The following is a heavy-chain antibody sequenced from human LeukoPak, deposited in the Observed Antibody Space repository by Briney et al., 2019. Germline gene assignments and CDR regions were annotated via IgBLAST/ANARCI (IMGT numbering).Heavy chain of an antibody. CDR1: RGSINNYY. V-gene: IGHV4-4*07. D-gene: IGHD2-21*02. J-gene: IGHJ2*01. Sequence: SETLSLTCTVSRGSINNYYWSWIRQPAGKGLEWIGRIYSSGSTNYNPSLKSRVTMSVDTSMNQFSLKLSSVTAADTAVYYCARDKEYCGGDCSYWYFDLWGRGTAVTVSS. CDR2: IYSSGST. CDR3: ARDKEYCGGDCSYWYFDL.